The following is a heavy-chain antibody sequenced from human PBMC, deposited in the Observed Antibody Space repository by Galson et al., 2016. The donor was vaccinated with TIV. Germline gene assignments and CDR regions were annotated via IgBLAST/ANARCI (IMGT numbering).Heavy chain of an antibody. Sequence: SLRLSCATSGFTLPNYGMTWVRQAPGKGLEWVAVIWYDGTNTHYADSVKGRFTISKGNSENTLNLQMNTLRAEDTAVYYCARTGANTLYSGGYGDDDGFDFWGQGTMVTVSS. CDR3: ARTGANTLYSGGYGDDDGFDF. D-gene: IGHD1-26*01. J-gene: IGHJ3*01. CDR2: IWYDGTNT. V-gene: IGHV3-33*01. CDR1: GFTLPNYG.